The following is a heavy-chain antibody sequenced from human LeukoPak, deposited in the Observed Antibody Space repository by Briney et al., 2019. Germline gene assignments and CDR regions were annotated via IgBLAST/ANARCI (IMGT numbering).Heavy chain of an antibody. CDR2: IYYSGST. Sequence: SETLSLTCTVSGGSISRYYWSWIRQPPGKGLEWIGYIYYSGSTNYNPSLNSRVSISVDTSKNQFSLQLSSVTAADTAVYYCARSYGDYGRVYWYFDLWGRGTLVTVSS. CDR3: ARSYGDYGRVYWYFDL. D-gene: IGHD4-17*01. V-gene: IGHV4-59*01. CDR1: GGSISRYY. J-gene: IGHJ2*01.